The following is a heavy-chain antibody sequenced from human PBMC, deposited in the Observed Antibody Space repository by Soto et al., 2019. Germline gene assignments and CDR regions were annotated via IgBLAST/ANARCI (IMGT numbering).Heavy chain of an antibody. Sequence: GGSLRLSCAASGFTFSSYAMSWVRQAPGKGLEWVSAISGSGGSTYYADSVKGRFTISRDNSKNTLYLQMNSLRAEDTAVYYCAKKDYSSSWCPPGSYGMDVWGQGTTVTVSS. J-gene: IGHJ6*02. D-gene: IGHD6-13*01. V-gene: IGHV3-23*01. CDR1: GFTFSSYA. CDR2: ISGSGGST. CDR3: AKKDYSSSWCPPGSYGMDV.